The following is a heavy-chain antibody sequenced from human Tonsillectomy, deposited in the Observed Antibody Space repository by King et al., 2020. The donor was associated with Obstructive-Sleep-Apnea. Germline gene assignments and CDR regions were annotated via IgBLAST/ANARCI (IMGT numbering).Heavy chain of an antibody. CDR2: ISYSGNT. V-gene: IGHV4-59*01. J-gene: IGHJ4*02. CDR3: ARGADEDSSGRPRSYFFDH. CDR1: GGSISSYY. D-gene: IGHD3-22*01. Sequence: VQLQESGPGLVKPSETLSLTCTVSGGSISSYYWTWIRQPPGKGLEWIGYISYSGNTNYNPSLKSRVTISVDTSKNQFSLKLSSVTAADTAVFYCARGADEDSSGRPRSYFFDHWGQGTLVTVSS.